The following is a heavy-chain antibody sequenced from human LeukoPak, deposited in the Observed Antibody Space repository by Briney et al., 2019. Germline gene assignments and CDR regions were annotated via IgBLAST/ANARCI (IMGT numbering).Heavy chain of an antibody. CDR1: GGSISSYY. D-gene: IGHD1-1*01. J-gene: IGHJ5*02. Sequence: SETLSLTCTVSGGSISSYYLSWIRQPAGKGLEWMGRIYTSGSTNYNPALKSLVTMSVATSKNKFSLKLSSVTAADTAVYYCARARTHTGNPKAWGQGPLVTVSS. CDR3: ARARTHTGNPKA. V-gene: IGHV4-4*07. CDR2: IYTSGST.